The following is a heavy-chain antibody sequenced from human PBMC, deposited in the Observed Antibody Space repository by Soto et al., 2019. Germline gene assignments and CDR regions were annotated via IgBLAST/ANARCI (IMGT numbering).Heavy chain of an antibody. D-gene: IGHD6-13*01. Sequence: ASVKVSCKASGYTFTSYDINWVRQATGQGLEWMGWMNPNSGNTGYAQKFQGQVTISADKSSSTAYLQWSSLKASDTAIYYCARQGAAVPTVPLIWFDPWGQGTLVTVSS. CDR2: MNPNSGNT. V-gene: IGHV1-8*01. CDR1: GYTFTSYD. CDR3: ARQGAAVPTVPLIWFDP. J-gene: IGHJ5*02.